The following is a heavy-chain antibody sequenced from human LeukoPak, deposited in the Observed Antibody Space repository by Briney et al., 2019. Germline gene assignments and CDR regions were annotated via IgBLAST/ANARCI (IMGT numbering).Heavy chain of an antibody. CDR2: IYYSGST. Sequence: SETLSLTCTVSVGSISSYYWTCIRHPPGKGLECIGYIYYSGSTKYNPSLKSRATMSLDTSKNQFSLKLSSVTAADTAVYYCARDRGTVVPLYYYYMDVWGKGTTVTVSS. D-gene: IGHD2-15*01. CDR3: ARDRGTVVPLYYYYMDV. CDR1: VGSISSYY. V-gene: IGHV4-59*01. J-gene: IGHJ6*03.